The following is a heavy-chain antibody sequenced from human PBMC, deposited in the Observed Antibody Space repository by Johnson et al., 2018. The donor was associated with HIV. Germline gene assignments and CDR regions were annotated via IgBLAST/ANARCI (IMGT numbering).Heavy chain of an antibody. CDR1: GFTFSSYA. CDR2: ISSNGGST. D-gene: IGHD4-23*01. V-gene: IGHV3-64*01. Sequence: EVQLVESGGGLIQPGGSLRLSCAASGFTFSSYAMHWVRQAPGKGLEYVSAISSNGGSTYYANSVKGRFTISRDNSKNTLYLQMGSLRAEDTAVYYCARRTVVTPGAFDIWGQGTMVTVSS. J-gene: IGHJ3*02. CDR3: ARRTVVTPGAFDI.